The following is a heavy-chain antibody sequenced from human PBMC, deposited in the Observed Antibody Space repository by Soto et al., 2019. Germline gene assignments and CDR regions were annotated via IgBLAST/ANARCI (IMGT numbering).Heavy chain of an antibody. CDR2: IYHSGST. V-gene: IGHV4-30-2*01. CDR3: ARGGGYCSSTSCPGHWFDP. CDR1: GGSISSGGYS. Sequence: SETLSLTCAVSGGSISSGGYSWSWIRQPPGKGLEWIGYIYHSGSTYYNPSLKSRVTISVDTSKNQFSLKLSSVTAADTAVYYCARGGGYCSSTSCPGHWFDPWGQGALVTVSS. D-gene: IGHD2-2*01. J-gene: IGHJ5*02.